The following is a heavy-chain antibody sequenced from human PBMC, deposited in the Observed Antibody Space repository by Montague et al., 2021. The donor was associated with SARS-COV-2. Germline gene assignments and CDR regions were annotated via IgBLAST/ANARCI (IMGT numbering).Heavy chain of an antibody. V-gene: IGHV4-61*08. D-gene: IGHD3-10*01. J-gene: IGHJ4*02. CDR2: IYYSVXT. CDR3: TRNAHYGSASYYIDY. Sequence: SETLSLTCTVSGASVSSGDFYWSWIRQAPGKGLEWMGYIYYSVXTXYXXXXKXRISISVDRSMNQFSLKLSSVTAADTAVYFCTRNAHYGSASYYIDYWGLGTVVIVSS. CDR1: GASVSSGDFY.